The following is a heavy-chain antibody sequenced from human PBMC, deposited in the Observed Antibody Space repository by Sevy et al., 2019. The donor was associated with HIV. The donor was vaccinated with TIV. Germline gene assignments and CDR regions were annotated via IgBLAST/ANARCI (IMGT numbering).Heavy chain of an antibody. CDR2: IKEDGSER. Sequence: GGSLRLSCVASGFTFSGYWMSWVRQAPGKGLECVANIKEDGSERYYVDSVKGRFIISRDNAKNSLYLQMDSLRAEDTAVYYCAREQITGSTPDYFDYWGQGTLVTVSS. D-gene: IGHD1-7*01. CDR3: AREQITGSTPDYFDY. J-gene: IGHJ4*02. V-gene: IGHV3-7*01. CDR1: GFTFSGYW.